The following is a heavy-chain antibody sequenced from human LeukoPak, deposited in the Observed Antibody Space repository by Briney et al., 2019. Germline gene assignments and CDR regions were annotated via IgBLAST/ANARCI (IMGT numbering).Heavy chain of an antibody. Sequence: PSETLSLTCTVSDGSISSSGYYWGWIRQPPGKGLEWIGSIYYSGSTYYNPSLKSRVTISVDTSKNQFSLKLSSVTAADTAVYYCASHGVEMATIDYWGQGTLVTVSS. CDR1: DGSISSSGYY. V-gene: IGHV4-39*01. CDR3: ASHGVEMATIDY. D-gene: IGHD5-24*01. J-gene: IGHJ4*02. CDR2: IYYSGST.